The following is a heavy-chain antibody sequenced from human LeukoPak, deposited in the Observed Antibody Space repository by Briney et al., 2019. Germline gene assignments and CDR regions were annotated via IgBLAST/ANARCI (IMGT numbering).Heavy chain of an antibody. V-gene: IGHV4-59*08. J-gene: IGHJ4*02. CDR1: GGSISSYY. D-gene: IGHD6-6*01. CDR2: IYYSGST. Sequence: SETLSLTCTVSGGSISSYYWSWIRQPPGKGLEWIGYIYYSGSTNYNPSLKSRVTISVDTSKNQFSLKLSSVTAADTAVYYCARQSDSSSWYFDYWGQGTLVTVSS. CDR3: ARQSDSSSWYFDY.